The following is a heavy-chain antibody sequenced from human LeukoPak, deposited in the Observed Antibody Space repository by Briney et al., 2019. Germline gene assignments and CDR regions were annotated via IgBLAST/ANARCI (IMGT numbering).Heavy chain of an antibody. Sequence: GGSLRLSCAASGFTFSSYAMSWVRQAPGKGLEWVSAISGSGDSTYYGDSVKGRFTISRDNSKNTLYLQMNSLRGEDTAVYFCARGWVVATGGFDMWGQGTMVTVSS. J-gene: IGHJ3*02. CDR2: ISGSGDST. D-gene: IGHD2-8*02. CDR1: GFTFSSYA. CDR3: ARGWVVATGGFDM. V-gene: IGHV3-23*01.